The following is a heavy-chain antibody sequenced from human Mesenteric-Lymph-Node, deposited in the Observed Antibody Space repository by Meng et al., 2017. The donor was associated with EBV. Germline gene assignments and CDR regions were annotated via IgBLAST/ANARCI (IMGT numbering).Heavy chain of an antibody. CDR3: ARQRSDSRLFDY. CDR2: INHSGST. Sequence: HVQLQQGGAGLLKPSETLSLNCAVYGGSFSAYYWTWIRQAPGKGLEWIGEINHSGSTIYNPSLKSRVTMSVDTSKSQFSLKLSSVTAADTAAYFCARQRSDSRLFDYWGQGTLVTVSS. J-gene: IGHJ4*01. V-gene: IGHV4-34*01. D-gene: IGHD4-11*01. CDR1: GGSFSAYY.